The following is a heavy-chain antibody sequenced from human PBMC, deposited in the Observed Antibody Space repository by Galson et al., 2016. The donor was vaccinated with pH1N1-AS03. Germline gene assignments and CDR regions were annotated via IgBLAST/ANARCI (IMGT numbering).Heavy chain of an antibody. CDR2: IHQDGVIK. Sequence: LRLSCAASGFTFNTFGMHWARQAPGKGLEWVAYIHQDGVIKSYSDSVKGRFTNTRDNSKDTMYLQMNSVRGEDTAMYYFSNTPYWGRGTLVTVSS. CDR1: GFTFNTFG. V-gene: IGHV3-30*02. J-gene: IGHJ4*02. CDR3: SNTPY.